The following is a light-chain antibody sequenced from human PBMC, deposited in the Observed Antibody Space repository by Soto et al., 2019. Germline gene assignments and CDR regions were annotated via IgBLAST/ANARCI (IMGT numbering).Light chain of an antibody. J-gene: IGLJ2*01. V-gene: IGLV2-14*01. CDR2: DVS. CDR1: SSDVGGYNY. Sequence: QSVLTQPASVSGSPGQSITISCTGTSSDVGGYNYVSWYQQHPGKAPKLMIYDVSNRPSGVSNRFSGSKSGNTASLTISGLQAEDEAEYYCSSYTSSSTVWVFGGGTKVTVL. CDR3: SSYTSSSTVWV.